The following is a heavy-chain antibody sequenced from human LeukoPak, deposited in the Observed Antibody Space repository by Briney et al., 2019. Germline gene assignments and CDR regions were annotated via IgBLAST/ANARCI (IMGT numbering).Heavy chain of an antibody. V-gene: IGHV3-66*01. CDR3: ATARGVFDI. D-gene: IGHD2-15*01. Sequence: GGSLRLSCAASGFTVSSNYMTWVRQAPGKGLEWVSVIYSGGSTYYTDSVKGRFTISRDNSKNTLYPQMNNLRAEDTAVYYCATARGVFDIWGQGTMVTVSS. CDR1: GFTVSSNY. J-gene: IGHJ3*02. CDR2: IYSGGST.